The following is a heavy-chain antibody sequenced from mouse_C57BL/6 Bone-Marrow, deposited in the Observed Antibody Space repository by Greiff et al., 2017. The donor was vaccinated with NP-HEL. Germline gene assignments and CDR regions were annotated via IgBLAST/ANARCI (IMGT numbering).Heavy chain of an antibody. CDR2: IDPSDSYT. CDR3: ARVLRYVYFDY. D-gene: IGHD1-1*01. Sequence: QVQLQQPGAELVRPGTSVKLSCKASGYTFTSYWMHWVKQRPGQGLEWIGVIDPSDSYTNYNQKFKGKATLTVETSSSTAYMQLSSLTSDDSAVYYCARVLRYVYFDYWGQGTTLTVSS. J-gene: IGHJ2*01. V-gene: IGHV1-59*01. CDR1: GYTFTSYW.